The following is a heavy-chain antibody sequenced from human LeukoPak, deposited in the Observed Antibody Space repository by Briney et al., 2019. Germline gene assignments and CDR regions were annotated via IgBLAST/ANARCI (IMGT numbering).Heavy chain of an antibody. CDR3: ARDLPTSIVGATPFDY. CDR1: GGTFSSYA. D-gene: IGHD1-26*01. V-gene: IGHV1-18*01. J-gene: IGHJ4*02. Sequence: ASVKVSCKASGGTFSSYAISWVRQAPGQGLEWMGWISAYNGNPNYAQKLQGRVTMTTDTSTSTAYMELRSLRSDDTAVYYCARDLPTSIVGATPFDYWGQGTLVTVSS. CDR2: ISAYNGNP.